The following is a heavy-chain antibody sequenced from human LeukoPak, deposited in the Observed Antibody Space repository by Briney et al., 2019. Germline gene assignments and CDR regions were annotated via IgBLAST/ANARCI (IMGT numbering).Heavy chain of an antibody. D-gene: IGHD3-22*01. V-gene: IGHV1-69*13. CDR1: GGTFSSYA. J-gene: IGHJ5*02. CDR3: ARDRYYYDSSGSNWFDP. CDR2: IIPIFGTA. Sequence: SVKVSCKASGGTFSSYAISWVRQAPGQGLEWMGGIIPIFGTANYAQKFQGRVTITADESTSTAYMELSSLRSEDTAVYYCARDRYYYDSSGSNWFDPWGQGTLVTVSS.